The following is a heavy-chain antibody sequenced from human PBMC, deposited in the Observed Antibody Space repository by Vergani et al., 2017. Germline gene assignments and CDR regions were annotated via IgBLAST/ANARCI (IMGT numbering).Heavy chain of an antibody. V-gene: IGHV3-9*01. J-gene: IGHJ6*02. Sequence: EVQLVESGGGLVKPGGSLRLSCAASGFTFDDYAMHWVRQAPGKGLEWVSGISWNSGSIGYADSVKGRFTISRDNAKNSLYLQMNSLRAEDTALYYCAKGQKPTRNYGMDVWGQGTTVTVSS. CDR2: ISWNSGSI. CDR3: AKGQKPTRNYGMDV. CDR1: GFTFDDYA.